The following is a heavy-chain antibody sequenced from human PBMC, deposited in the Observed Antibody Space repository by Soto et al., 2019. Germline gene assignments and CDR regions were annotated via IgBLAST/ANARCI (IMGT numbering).Heavy chain of an antibody. CDR3: ARAYYDILTGPEFYFDY. V-gene: IGHV4-59*01. J-gene: IGHJ4*02. CDR2: IYYSGST. D-gene: IGHD3-9*01. Sequence: TSQTLSVTCTVANGSISSYCWSCIRQPPRKGLEWIGYIYYSGSTNYNPSLKSRVTISVDTSKNQFSLKLSSVTAADTAVYYCARAYYDILTGPEFYFDYWGQGTLVTVSS. CDR1: NGSISSYC.